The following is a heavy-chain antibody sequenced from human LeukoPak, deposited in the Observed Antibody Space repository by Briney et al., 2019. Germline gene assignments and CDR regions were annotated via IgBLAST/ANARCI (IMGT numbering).Heavy chain of an antibody. CDR2: IYYSGST. V-gene: IGHV4-61*01. D-gene: IGHD3-16*02. CDR1: GYSISSGYH. Sequence: SETLSLTCTVSGYSISSGYHWGWIWQPPGKGLEWIGYIYYSGSTNYNPSLKSRVTISVDTSKNQFSLKLSSVTAADTAVYYCARVKYYDYVWGSYRHTYYFDYWGQGTLVTVSS. J-gene: IGHJ4*02. CDR3: ARVKYYDYVWGSYRHTYYFDY.